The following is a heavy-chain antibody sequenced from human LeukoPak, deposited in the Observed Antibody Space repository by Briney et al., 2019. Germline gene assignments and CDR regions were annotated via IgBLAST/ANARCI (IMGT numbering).Heavy chain of an antibody. CDR2: ISYDGSNK. Sequence: RSGASLRLSCAASGFTFSSYAMHWVRQAPGKGLEWVAVISYDGSNKYYADSVKGRFTISRDNSKNTLYLQMNSLRAEDTAVYYCARDSRITMVRGVTSWGMDVWGQGTTVTVSS. CDR1: GFTFSSYA. D-gene: IGHD3-10*01. V-gene: IGHV3-30-3*01. CDR3: ARDSRITMVRGVTSWGMDV. J-gene: IGHJ6*02.